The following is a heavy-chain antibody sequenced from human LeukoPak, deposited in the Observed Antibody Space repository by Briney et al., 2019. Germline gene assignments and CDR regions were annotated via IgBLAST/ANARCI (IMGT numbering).Heavy chain of an antibody. CDR2: ISGSGGST. CDR1: GFTFSSYA. V-gene: IGHV3-23*01. D-gene: IGHD2-15*01. Sequence: ESGGSLRLSCAASGFTFSSYAMSWVRQAPGKGLEWVSAISGSGGSTYYADSVKGRFTISRDNSKNTLYLQMSSLRAEDTAVYYCVKDHGVVAASYYFDYWGQGTLVTVSS. J-gene: IGHJ4*02. CDR3: VKDHGVVAASYYFDY.